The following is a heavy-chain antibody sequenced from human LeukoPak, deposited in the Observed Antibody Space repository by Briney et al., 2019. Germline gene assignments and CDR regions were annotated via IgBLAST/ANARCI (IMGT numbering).Heavy chain of an antibody. CDR2: IIPIFGTP. Sequence: ASVKVSCKAPGGTFNTYAINWVRQAPEQGLEWMGRIIPIFGTPHYAQKFQGRVTITADRSTSTAYMELSSLKADDTAVYYCARIEGEYGVLVYWGQGTLVTVSS. CDR3: ARIEGEYGVLVY. V-gene: IGHV1-69*06. CDR1: GGTFNTYA. D-gene: IGHD4-17*01. J-gene: IGHJ4*02.